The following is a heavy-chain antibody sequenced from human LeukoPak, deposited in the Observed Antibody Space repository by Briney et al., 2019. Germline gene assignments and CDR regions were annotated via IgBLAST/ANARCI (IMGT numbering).Heavy chain of an antibody. J-gene: IGHJ4*02. D-gene: IGHD6-19*01. V-gene: IGHV3-23*01. CDR3: AKSSSGWYSFDY. CDR1: GVTFSSNA. Sequence: PGGSLRLSCAASGVTFSSNARSWVRQSPGKGMEWVSAISGSGGSTYYADSVKGRFTISRDNSKNTLYLQMNSLRAEDTAVYYCAKSSSGWYSFDYWGQGTLVTVSS. CDR2: ISGSGGST.